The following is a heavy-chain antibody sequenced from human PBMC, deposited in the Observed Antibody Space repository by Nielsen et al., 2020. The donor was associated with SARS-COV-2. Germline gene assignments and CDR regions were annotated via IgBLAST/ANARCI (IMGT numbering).Heavy chain of an antibody. CDR2: IRSRRYGGTT. CDR3: TRGPRRVVGATIDY. Sequence: GGSLRLSCTASGFTFGNHAMSWFRQAPGKGLEWVGFIRSRRYGGTTEYAASVKGRFTISRDDSKSIAYLQMNSLKTEDTAVYYCTRGPRRVVGATIDYWGQGTLVTVSS. V-gene: IGHV3-49*03. D-gene: IGHD1-26*01. CDR1: GFTFGNHA. J-gene: IGHJ4*02.